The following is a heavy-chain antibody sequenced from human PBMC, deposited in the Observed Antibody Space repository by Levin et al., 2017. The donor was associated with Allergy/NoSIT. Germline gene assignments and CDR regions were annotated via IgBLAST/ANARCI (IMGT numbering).Heavy chain of an antibody. CDR1: GGSISSSSYY. CDR3: ARRGYYDIVTGYYRPDY. CDR2: IYYSGST. V-gene: IGHV4-39*01. Sequence: SETLSLTCTVSGGSISSSSYYWGWIRQPPGKGLEWIGSIYYSGSTYYNPSLKSRVTISVDTSKNQFSLKLSSVTAADTAVYYCARRGYYDIVTGYYRPDYWGQGTLVTVSS. D-gene: IGHD3-9*01. J-gene: IGHJ4*02.